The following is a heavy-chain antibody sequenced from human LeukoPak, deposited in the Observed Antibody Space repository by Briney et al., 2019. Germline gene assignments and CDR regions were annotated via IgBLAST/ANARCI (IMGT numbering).Heavy chain of an antibody. V-gene: IGHV3-48*03. J-gene: IGHJ6*02. CDR1: GFSFTNYE. CDR2: ISRSGSVI. Sequence: PGGSLRLSCAGSGFSFTNYEMNWVRQTPGKGLEWISYISRSGSVIYYADSVKGRFTISRDNAKNSLYLQMNSLRAEDTAVYYCARYYYTTNGSYDGHNYKGADVWGQGTTGTVSS. CDR3: ARYYYTTNGSYDGHNYKGADV. D-gene: IGHD2-8*01.